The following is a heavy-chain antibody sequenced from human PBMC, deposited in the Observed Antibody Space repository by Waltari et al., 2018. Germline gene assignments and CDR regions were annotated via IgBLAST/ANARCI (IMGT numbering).Heavy chain of an antibody. D-gene: IGHD1-26*01. CDR3: ANGVRRVGY. CDR1: GFTFSTYG. V-gene: IGHV3-23*01. Sequence: EVQLLESGGDLVQPGGSLRLSCAASGFTFSTYGMSWVRQAPGKGLEWVSGISGGGDSTYYADSVKGLFTISRDNSKNTLYLQMNSLRAEDTAVYYCANGVRRVGYWGQGTLVTVS. J-gene: IGHJ4*02. CDR2: ISGGGDST.